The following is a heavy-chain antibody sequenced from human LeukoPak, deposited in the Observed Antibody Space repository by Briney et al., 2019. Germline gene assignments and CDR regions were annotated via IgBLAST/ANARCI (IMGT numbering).Heavy chain of an antibody. CDR2: ISGSGGFT. V-gene: IGHV3-23*01. CDR3: AKGGADYGEYDY. J-gene: IGHJ4*02. Sequence: GGSLRLSCAASGFTFSSYAMSWVRQAPGKGLEWVSGISGSGGFTYYADSVKGRFTISRDNSKSTLYLQMNSLRAEDTAVYYCAKGGADYGEYDYWGQGTLVTVSS. CDR1: GFTFSSYA. D-gene: IGHD4-17*01.